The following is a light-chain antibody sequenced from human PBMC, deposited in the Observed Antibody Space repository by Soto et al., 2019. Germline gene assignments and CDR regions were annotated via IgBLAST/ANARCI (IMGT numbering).Light chain of an antibody. CDR3: QETNSFPLT. CDR1: PGISSW. CDR2: AAS. Sequence: DIQMTQSPSSVSASVGDRVTITCRASPGISSWLVWYQQKPGKAPKLLIYAASHLQSGVPSRFSGSGSGTDFTLTIRSLQPEDFATYYCQETNSFPLTFGGGTKVDIK. J-gene: IGKJ4*01. V-gene: IGKV1D-12*01.